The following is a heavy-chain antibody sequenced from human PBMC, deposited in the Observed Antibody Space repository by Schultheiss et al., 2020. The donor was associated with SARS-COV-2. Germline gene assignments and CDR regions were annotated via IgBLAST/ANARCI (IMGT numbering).Heavy chain of an antibody. J-gene: IGHJ4*02. CDR2: INHSGST. CDR1: GGSFSGYY. Sequence: ESLKISCTVSGGSFSGYYWSWIRQPPGKGLEWIGEINHSGSTNYNPSLKSRVTISVDTSKNQFSLKLSSVTAADTAVYYCARSEGIGTYYFDYWGQGTLVTVSS. V-gene: IGHV4-34*01. CDR3: ARSEGIGTYYFDY. D-gene: IGHD3-10*01.